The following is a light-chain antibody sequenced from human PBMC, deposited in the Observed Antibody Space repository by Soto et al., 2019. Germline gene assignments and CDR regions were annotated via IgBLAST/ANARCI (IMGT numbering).Light chain of an antibody. J-gene: IGLJ2*01. CDR3: SSYTNSSTRV. CDR1: SSDVGGYNY. V-gene: IGLV2-14*01. CDR2: DVS. Sequence: QSALTQPASVSGSPGQSITISCTGTSSDVGGYNYVSWYQQHPGKAPKLMIYDVSNRPSGVSNRFSGSKSGNTASLTISGLQVEDDADYLCSSYTNSSTRVFCGGTKLTVL.